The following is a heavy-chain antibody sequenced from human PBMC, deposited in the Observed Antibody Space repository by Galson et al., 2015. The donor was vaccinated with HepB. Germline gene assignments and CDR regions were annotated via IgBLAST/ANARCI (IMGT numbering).Heavy chain of an antibody. D-gene: IGHD6-13*01. CDR2: IYYSGDT. CDR3: ARASRGSLFDP. CDR1: GASIRSGGYY. V-gene: IGHV4-31*03. J-gene: IGHJ5*02. Sequence: TLSLTCTVSGASIRSGGYYWNWIRQHPGKGLEWIGYIYYSGDTYYNPSLKSRVTISVDTSKTQFSLRLTSVTAADTAVYYCARASRGSLFDPWGQGTLVAVSS.